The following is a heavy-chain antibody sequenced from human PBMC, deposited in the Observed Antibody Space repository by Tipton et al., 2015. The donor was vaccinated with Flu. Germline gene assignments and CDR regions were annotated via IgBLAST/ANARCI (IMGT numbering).Heavy chain of an antibody. CDR2: IYTSGST. D-gene: IGHD4-17*01. Sequence: TLSLTCSVSGDSMTSGSYYWSWIRQPAGKGLEWIGRIYTSGSTNYNPSLESRVTISVDTSKNQFSLKLSSVTAADTAVYYCARTHDYGDPGGQHWGQGTLVTVSS. CDR1: GDSMTSGSYY. V-gene: IGHV4-61*02. CDR3: ARTHDYGDPGGQH. J-gene: IGHJ1*01.